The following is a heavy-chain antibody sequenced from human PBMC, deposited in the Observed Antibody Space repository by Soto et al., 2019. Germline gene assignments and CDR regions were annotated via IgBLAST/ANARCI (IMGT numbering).Heavy chain of an antibody. D-gene: IGHD1-1*01. V-gene: IGHV1-69*06. Sequence: ASVKVSCKASGGTFSSYAISWVRQAPGQGLEWMGGIIPIFGTANYAQKFQGRVTITADKSTSKAYMELSSLRSEDTAVYYCASNLPIGTLHFDYWGHGPLFTV. CDR3: ASNLPIGTLHFDY. J-gene: IGHJ4*01. CDR1: GGTFSSYA. CDR2: IIPIFGTA.